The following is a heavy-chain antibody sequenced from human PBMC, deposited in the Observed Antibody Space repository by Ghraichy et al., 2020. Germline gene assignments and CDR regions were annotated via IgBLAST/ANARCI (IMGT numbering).Heavy chain of an antibody. CDR3: ARGGDGYCSSTSCYGGGMDV. CDR1: GYTFTSYD. V-gene: IGHV1-8*01. D-gene: IGHD2-2*03. J-gene: IGHJ6*02. Sequence: ASVKVSCKASGYTFTSYDINWVRQATGQGLEWMGWMNPNSGNTGYAQKFQGRVTMTRNTSISTAYMELSSLRSEDTAVYYCARGGDGYCSSTSCYGGGMDVWGQGTTVTVSS. CDR2: MNPNSGNT.